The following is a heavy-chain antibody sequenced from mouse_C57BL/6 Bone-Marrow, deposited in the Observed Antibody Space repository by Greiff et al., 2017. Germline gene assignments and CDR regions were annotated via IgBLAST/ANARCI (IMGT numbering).Heavy chain of an antibody. Sequence: VMLVESGAELVRPGASVKLSCKASGYTFTDYYINWVKQRPGQGLEWIARIYPGSGNTYYNEKFKGKATLTAEKSSSTAYMQLSSLTSEDSAVYFCATLPFAYWGQGTLVTVSA. J-gene: IGHJ3*01. CDR1: GYTFTDYY. CDR3: ATLPFAY. CDR2: IYPGSGNT. V-gene: IGHV1-76*01.